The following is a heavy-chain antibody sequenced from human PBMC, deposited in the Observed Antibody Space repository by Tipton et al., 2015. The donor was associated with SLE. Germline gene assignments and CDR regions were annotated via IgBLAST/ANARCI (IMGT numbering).Heavy chain of an antibody. Sequence: QLVQSGGGLVQPGGSLRLSCAASGFIVSDNYMNWVRQAPGKGLEWVSVMYPGGTTYFADSVKGRLTISRDSSKNTLYLQMNSLRAEDTAVYYCARGAPDTIFGVVDYWGQGTLVTVSS. J-gene: IGHJ4*02. V-gene: IGHV3-53*04. CDR3: ARGAPDTIFGVVDY. CDR2: MYPGGTT. D-gene: IGHD3-3*01. CDR1: GFIVSDNY.